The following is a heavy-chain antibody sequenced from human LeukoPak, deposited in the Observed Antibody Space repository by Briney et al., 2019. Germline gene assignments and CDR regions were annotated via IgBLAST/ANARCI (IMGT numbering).Heavy chain of an antibody. CDR2: IYYSGST. CDR1: GGSISSYY. D-gene: IGHD1-26*01. V-gene: IGHV4-59*01. Sequence: PSETLSLTCTVSGGSISSYYWSWIRQPPGKGLEWIGYIYYSGSTNYNPSLKSRVTISVDTSKNQFSLKLSSVTAADTVVYYCARDGDSGSYQDAFDIWGQGTMVTVSS. CDR3: ARDGDSGSYQDAFDI. J-gene: IGHJ3*02.